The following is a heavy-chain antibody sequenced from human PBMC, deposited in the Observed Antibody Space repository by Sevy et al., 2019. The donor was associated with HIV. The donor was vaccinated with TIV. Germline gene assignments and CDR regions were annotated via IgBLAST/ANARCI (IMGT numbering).Heavy chain of an antibody. CDR3: ARDSYASNHRRCGMDV. D-gene: IGHD6-6*01. CDR2: ISSSGSTI. Sequence: GGSLRLSCAASGFTFSSYEMNWVRRAPGKGLEWVSYISSSGSTIDYADSVKGRFTISRDNAKNSLYLQMNSLRAEDTAVYYCARDSYASNHRRCGMDVWGQGTTVTVSS. CDR1: GFTFSSYE. V-gene: IGHV3-48*03. J-gene: IGHJ6*02.